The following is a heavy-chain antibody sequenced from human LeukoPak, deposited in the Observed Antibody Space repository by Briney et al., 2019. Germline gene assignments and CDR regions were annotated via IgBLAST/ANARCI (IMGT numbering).Heavy chain of an antibody. J-gene: IGHJ4*02. CDR1: GFTFSSYG. D-gene: IGHD5-18*01. CDR2: ISNDGSKK. Sequence: GGSLRLSCAASGFTFSSYGMHWVRQAPGKGLDWVAVISNDGSKKYYADSVKGRFTISRDNSKNTLSLQVSSPRTEDTAVYYCAKDRYSYAFEYSDSWGQGTLVTVSS. V-gene: IGHV3-30*18. CDR3: AKDRYSYAFEYSDS.